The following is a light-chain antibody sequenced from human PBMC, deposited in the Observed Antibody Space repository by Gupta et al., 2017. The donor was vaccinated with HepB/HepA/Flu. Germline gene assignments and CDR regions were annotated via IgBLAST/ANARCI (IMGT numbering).Light chain of an antibody. CDR1: TSNIGFNY. CDR2: RNN. CDR3: AAWDDSLSGWI. Sequence: VLTYLRSASGPLGQEVSIRWSRSTSNIGFNYISWYQQVQGTAPKVLIYRNNQRPSGVPDRFSGSKSGSSRALAIRGLRSEDEADYYCAAWDDSLSGWIFGGGTKVTVL. J-gene: IGLJ2*01. V-gene: IGLV1-47*01.